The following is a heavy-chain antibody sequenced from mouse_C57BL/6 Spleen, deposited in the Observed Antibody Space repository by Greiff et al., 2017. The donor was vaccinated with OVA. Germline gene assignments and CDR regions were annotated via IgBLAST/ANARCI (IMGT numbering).Heavy chain of an antibody. CDR3: ARSGNDYPFAY. J-gene: IGHJ3*01. D-gene: IGHD2-4*01. CDR2: INPNNGGT. V-gene: IGHV1-18*01. Sequence: EVQLQQSGPELVKPGASVKIPCKASGYTFTDYNMDWVKQSHGKSLEWIGDINPNNGGTIYNQKFKGKATLTVDKSSSTAYMELRSLTSEDTAVYYCARSGNDYPFAYWGQGTLVTVSA. CDR1: GYTFTDYN.